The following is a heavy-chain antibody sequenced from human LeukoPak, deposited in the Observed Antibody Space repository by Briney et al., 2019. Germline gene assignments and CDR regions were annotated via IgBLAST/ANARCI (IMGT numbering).Heavy chain of an antibody. D-gene: IGHD4-17*01. V-gene: IGHV4-34*01. CDR2: TNHSGST. J-gene: IGHJ5*02. CDR1: GGSFSGYY. CDR3: ARGADYDPRWFDP. Sequence: SETLSLTCAVYGGSFSGYYWSWIRQPPGKGLEWIGETNHSGSTNYNPSLQSRVTISVDTSKNQFSLKLSSVTAADTAVYYYARGADYDPRWFDPWGQGTLVTVSS.